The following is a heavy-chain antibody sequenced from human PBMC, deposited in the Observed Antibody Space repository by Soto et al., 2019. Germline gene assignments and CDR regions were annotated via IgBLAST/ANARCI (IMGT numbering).Heavy chain of an antibody. Sequence: QVQLVQSGAELKKPGASVKVSCKASGCTVSSYAMRWVRQAPGQGLEWMGGIIPIFVTANYAQKVQGRVTITADESKITEYMELSRLGSEDTEEYYRYSLAMMAALRVWSMDVWGQGTTVTVSS. CDR2: IIPIFVTA. J-gene: IGHJ6*02. CDR3: YSLAMMAALRVWSMDV. CDR1: GCTVSSYA. V-gene: IGHV1-69*01. D-gene: IGHD5-12*01.